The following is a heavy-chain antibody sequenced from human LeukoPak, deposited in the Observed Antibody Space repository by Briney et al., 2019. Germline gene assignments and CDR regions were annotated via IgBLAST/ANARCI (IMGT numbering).Heavy chain of an antibody. CDR1: GFTFIDYD. CDR2: ISIRGDT. V-gene: IGHV3-13*01. J-gene: IGHJ4*02. CDR3: ARGGIQVSGIDEFDY. D-gene: IGHD6-19*01. Sequence: GGSLTLSCAASGFTFIDYDMHWVRQLVGKCLEWVSAISIRGDTHYSGSVKGRFTISRENDESSLYLQMNSLRAEDTAVYYCARGGIQVSGIDEFDYWGQGTLVTVSS.